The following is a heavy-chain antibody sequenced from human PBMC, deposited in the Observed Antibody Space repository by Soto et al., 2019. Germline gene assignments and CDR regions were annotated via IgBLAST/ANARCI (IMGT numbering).Heavy chain of an antibody. J-gene: IGHJ4*02. D-gene: IGHD3-3*01. CDR1: GFTFATYA. CDR3: ARGRSIFEPVDY. V-gene: IGHV3-21*02. Sequence: VQLVESGGGLVRPGGSLRLSCAASGFTFATYAMTWVRQAPGKGLEWVSSISSSSSYIYYADSVRGRFTISRDNTNNSLYRRMNSLRAEDTAVYYCARGRSIFEPVDYWGQGTLVTVSS. CDR2: ISSSSSYI.